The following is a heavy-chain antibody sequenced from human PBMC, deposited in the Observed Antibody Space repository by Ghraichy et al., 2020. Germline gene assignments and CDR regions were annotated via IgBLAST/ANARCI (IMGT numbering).Heavy chain of an antibody. V-gene: IGHV1-2*02. CDR3: ARGLGYSYGYDDAFDI. Sequence: ASVKVSCKASGYTFTGYYMHWVRQAPGQGLEWMGWINPNSGGTNYAQKFQGRVTMTRDTSISTAYMELSRLRSDDTAVYYCARGLGYSYGYDDAFDIWGQGTMVTVSS. CDR2: INPNSGGT. J-gene: IGHJ3*02. D-gene: IGHD5-18*01. CDR1: GYTFTGYY.